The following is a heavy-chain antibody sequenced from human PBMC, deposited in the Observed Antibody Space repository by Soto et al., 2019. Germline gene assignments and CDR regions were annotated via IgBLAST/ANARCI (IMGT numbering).Heavy chain of an antibody. D-gene: IGHD1-1*01. CDR2: IYPSDSDT. J-gene: IGHJ4*02. CDR1: GYNFARHW. Sequence: GESLTISCEGAGYNFARHWIVWVLQMPGKGLEWMGIIYPSDSDTRYSPSFQGQVTISADKSISTAYLQWSSLKASDSAMYYCARRQDYNSTFVFDYWGLGTMVTVSS. V-gene: IGHV5-51*01. CDR3: ARRQDYNSTFVFDY.